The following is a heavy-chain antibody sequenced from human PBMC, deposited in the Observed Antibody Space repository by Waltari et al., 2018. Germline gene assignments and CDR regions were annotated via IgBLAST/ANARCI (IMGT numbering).Heavy chain of an antibody. V-gene: IGHV4-59*01. Sequence: QVQLQESGPGLVKPSETLSLTCTVSGGAISSNYWSWIRPPPGKALEWIGYIYYSVSTNYNPSLKSRVTISVDTSKNQFSLKLSSVTAADTAVYYCARDLGPLRGVGYYYYYYGMDVWGQGTTVTVSS. D-gene: IGHD4-17*01. CDR1: GGAISSNY. CDR2: IYYSVST. CDR3: ARDLGPLRGVGYYYYYYGMDV. J-gene: IGHJ6*02.